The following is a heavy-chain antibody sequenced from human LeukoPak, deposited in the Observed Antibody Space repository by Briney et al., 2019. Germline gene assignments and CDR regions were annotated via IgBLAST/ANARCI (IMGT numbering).Heavy chain of an antibody. Sequence: GGSLRLSCAASGFTVSSNYMSWVRQAPGKGLEWVSVIYSGGSTYYADSVKGRFTISRDNSKNTLYLQMNSLRAEDTAVYYCARGLPRVDTAYLTWGQGTLVTVSS. D-gene: IGHD5-18*01. CDR3: ARGLPRVDTAYLT. CDR1: GFTVSSNY. V-gene: IGHV3-66*01. CDR2: IYSGGST. J-gene: IGHJ4*02.